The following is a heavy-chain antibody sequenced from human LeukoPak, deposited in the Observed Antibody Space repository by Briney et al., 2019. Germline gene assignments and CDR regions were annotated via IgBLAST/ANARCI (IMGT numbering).Heavy chain of an antibody. CDR2: ISSSSSTI. D-gene: IGHD3-16*01. V-gene: IGHV3-48*01. CDR3: AGPTSYCYYYYMDV. Sequence: GGSLRLPCAASGFTFSSYSMNWVPQAPGKGLEWVSYISSSSSTIYYADSVKGRFTISRDNAKNSLYLQMNSLRAEDTAVYYCAGPTSYCYYYYMDVWGKGTTVTVSS. CDR1: GFTFSSYS. J-gene: IGHJ6*03.